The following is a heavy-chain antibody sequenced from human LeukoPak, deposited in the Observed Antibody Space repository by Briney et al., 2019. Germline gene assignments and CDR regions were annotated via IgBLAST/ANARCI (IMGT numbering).Heavy chain of an antibody. CDR3: ATDGGYGDYNLFYYYYGMDV. CDR1: GYTFTGYY. Sequence: ASVTVSFKASGYTFTGYYMHWVRQAPGQGREWMGWINPNSGGTNYAQTFQGRVTMTRDTSISTAYMELRRLRSDDTAVYYCATDGGYGDYNLFYYYYGMDVWGQGATVTLSS. J-gene: IGHJ6*02. V-gene: IGHV1-2*02. CDR2: INPNSGGT. D-gene: IGHD4-17*01.